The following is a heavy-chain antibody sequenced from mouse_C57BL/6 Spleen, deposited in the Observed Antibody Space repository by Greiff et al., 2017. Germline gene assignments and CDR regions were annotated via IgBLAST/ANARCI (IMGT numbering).Heavy chain of an antibody. CDR1: GYTFTSYW. J-gene: IGHJ2*01. CDR2: IDPSDSYT. V-gene: IGHV1-69*01. D-gene: IGHD1-1*01. Sequence: QVQLQQSGAELVMPGASVKLSCKASGYTFTSYWMHWVKQRPGQGLEWIGEIDPSDSYTNYNQKFKGKSTLTVDKSSSTAYMQLSSLTSEDSAVYYCARGITTVVATEFDYWGQGTTLTVSS. CDR3: ARGITTVVATEFDY.